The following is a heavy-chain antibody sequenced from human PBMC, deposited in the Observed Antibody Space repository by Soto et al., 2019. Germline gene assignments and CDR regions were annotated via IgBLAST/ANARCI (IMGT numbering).Heavy chain of an antibody. Sequence: SETLSLTCTVPGGSISSSSYYWGWIRQPPGKGLEWIGSIYYSGSTYYNPSLKSRVTISVDTSKNQFSLKLSSVTAADTAVYYCAIRPSITIFGVVTDPEYYFYYWGQGTLVTVSS. V-gene: IGHV4-39*01. D-gene: IGHD3-3*01. CDR3: AIRPSITIFGVVTDPEYYFYY. J-gene: IGHJ4*02. CDR1: GGSISSSSYY. CDR2: IYYSGST.